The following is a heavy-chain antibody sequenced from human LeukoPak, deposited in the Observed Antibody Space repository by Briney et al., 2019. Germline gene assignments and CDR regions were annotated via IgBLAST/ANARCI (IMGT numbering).Heavy chain of an antibody. D-gene: IGHD4-11*01. CDR3: AGNLTVTTDY. CDR1: GFISSDYS. Sequence: GGSLRLSCAASGFISSDYSMNWVRQAPGKGLEWVSSISSSGSYKYYIDSVKGRFTISRDNAKNSLYLQMNSLRAEDTAVYFCAGNLTVTTDYWGQGTLVTVSS. CDR2: ISSSGSYK. J-gene: IGHJ4*02. V-gene: IGHV3-21*01.